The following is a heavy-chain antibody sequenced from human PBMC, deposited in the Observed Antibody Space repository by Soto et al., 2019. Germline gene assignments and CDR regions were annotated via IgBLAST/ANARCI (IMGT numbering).Heavy chain of an antibody. Sequence: QVQLVQSGAEVKKPGSSVKDSCKASGGTFSSYAIRWVRQAPGQGLEGMGGIIPIFGTANYAQKFQGRVTITAHESTSTAYMELSSLRSEDTAVYYCARGHSTPHYYYYGMDVWGQGTTVTVSS. D-gene: IGHD2-2*01. V-gene: IGHV1-69*12. CDR2: IIPIFGTA. J-gene: IGHJ6*02. CDR3: ARGHSTPHYYYYGMDV. CDR1: GGTFSSYA.